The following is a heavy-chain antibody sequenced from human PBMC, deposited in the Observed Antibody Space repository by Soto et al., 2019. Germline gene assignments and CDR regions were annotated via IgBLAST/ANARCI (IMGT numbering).Heavy chain of an antibody. Sequence: EVQLLESGGGLVQPGGSLRLSCAASGFVFKDYAISWVRQAPGKGLEWVAGLSASGGRKYYADAVKGRLSVSRNNSNVTVCLQINRLRDEDTAIYYCARGSSTAPTSYWYLAYWGQGALVTVSS. CDR1: GFVFKDYA. CDR3: ARGSSTAPTSYWYLAY. V-gene: IGHV3-23*01. CDR2: LSASGGRK. J-gene: IGHJ4*02. D-gene: IGHD2-8*02.